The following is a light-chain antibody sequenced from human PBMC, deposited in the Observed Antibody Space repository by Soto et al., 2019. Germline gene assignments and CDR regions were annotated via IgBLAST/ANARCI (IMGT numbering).Light chain of an antibody. CDR2: ATS. CDR1: QSISSY. V-gene: IGKV1-39*01. CDR3: QQSYSPPIT. J-gene: IGKJ5*01. Sequence: DIQVTQSPSSLSASVGDRVTITCRASQSISSYLYGYQQKPGEAPKLLIYATSTLPSGVPSRCSGSGSVTDFTLTITSLQPEDFATYYCQQSYSPPITFGQGTRL.